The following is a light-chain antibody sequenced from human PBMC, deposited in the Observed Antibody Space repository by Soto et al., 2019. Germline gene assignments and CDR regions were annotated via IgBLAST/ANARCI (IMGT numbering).Light chain of an antibody. CDR3: GSWDSSLSAYV. J-gene: IGLJ1*01. Sequence: QSVLTQAHSVSGATGQKVTISCFGSGSNIGGNSVSRYQQLPGTAPKLLIYDDDKRPSGIPDRFSGSKSGTSATLGITGFQTGDEADYYCGSWDSSLSAYVFATGTKVTVI. CDR1: GSNIGGNS. V-gene: IGLV1-51*01. CDR2: DDD.